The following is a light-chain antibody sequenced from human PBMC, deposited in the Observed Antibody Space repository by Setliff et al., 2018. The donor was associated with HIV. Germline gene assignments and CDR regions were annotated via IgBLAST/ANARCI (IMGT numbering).Light chain of an antibody. CDR3: SSYTSSSTYV. Sequence: QSALTQPASVSGSPGQSITISCTGTSGDVGGYNYVSWYQQHPGKAPKFMIYELSKRPSGVSNRFSGSKSGNTASLTISGLQAEDEADYYCSSYTSSSTYVFGTGTKVTVL. V-gene: IGLV2-14*01. J-gene: IGLJ1*01. CDR1: SGDVGGYNY. CDR2: ELS.